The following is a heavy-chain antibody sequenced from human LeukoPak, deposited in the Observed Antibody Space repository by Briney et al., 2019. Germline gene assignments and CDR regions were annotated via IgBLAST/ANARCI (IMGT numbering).Heavy chain of an antibody. V-gene: IGHV3-23*01. D-gene: IGHD3-22*01. CDR2: ISGSGGST. CDR1: GSTFSSYA. J-gene: IGHJ5*02. CDR3: AKDLTYYYDSSGYYTNNWFDP. Sequence: PGGSLRLSCAASGSTFSSYAMSWVRQAPGKGLEWVSAISGSGGSTYYADSVKGRFTISRDNSKNTLYLQMNSLRAEDTAVYYCAKDLTYYYDSSGYYTNNWFDPWGQGTLVTVSS.